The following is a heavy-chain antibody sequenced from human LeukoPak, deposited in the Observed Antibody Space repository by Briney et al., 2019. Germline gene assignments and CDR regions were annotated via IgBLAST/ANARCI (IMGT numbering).Heavy chain of an antibody. V-gene: IGHV4-39*01. Sequence: KPSETLSPTCTVSGGSISSNSYYWGWIRQPPGKGLEWIGTIYYSGSTYYNPSLKSRVTISVDTSKNQFSLKLSSVTAADTAVYYCARVDYGNYYYYYMDVWGKGTTVTISS. CDR1: GGSISSNSYY. D-gene: IGHD4-17*01. J-gene: IGHJ6*03. CDR3: ARVDYGNYYYYYMDV. CDR2: IYYSGST.